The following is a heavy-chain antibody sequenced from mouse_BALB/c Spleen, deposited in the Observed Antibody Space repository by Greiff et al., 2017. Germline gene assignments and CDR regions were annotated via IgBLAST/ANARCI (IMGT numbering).Heavy chain of an antibody. CDR1: GYTFTSYY. CDR2: INPSNGGT. V-gene: IGHV1S81*02. D-gene: IGHD2-1*01. J-gene: IGHJ3*01. Sequence: QVQLQQSGAELVKPGASVKLSCKASGYTFTSYYMYWVKQRPGQGLEWIGEINPSNGGTNFNEKVKSKATLTVDTASSTAYMQLSSLTSEDSAVYYCTRAEIYYGNSWFAYWGQGTLVTVSA. CDR3: TRAEIYYGNSWFAY.